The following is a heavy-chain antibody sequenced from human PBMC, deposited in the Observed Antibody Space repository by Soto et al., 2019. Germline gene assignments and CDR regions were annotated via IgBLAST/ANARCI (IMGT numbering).Heavy chain of an antibody. J-gene: IGHJ4*02. CDR2: IKQDGSEK. Sequence: EVQLVESGGGLVQPGGSLRLSCAASGFTFSSYWMSWVRQAPGKGLEWVANIKQDGSEKYYVDSVKGRFTISRDNAKNSLYLQMNSLRAEDTAVYYCARTGQRNDFWSGGNDYWGQGTLVTVSS. V-gene: IGHV3-7*01. CDR1: GFTFSSYW. D-gene: IGHD3-3*01. CDR3: ARTGQRNDFWSGGNDY.